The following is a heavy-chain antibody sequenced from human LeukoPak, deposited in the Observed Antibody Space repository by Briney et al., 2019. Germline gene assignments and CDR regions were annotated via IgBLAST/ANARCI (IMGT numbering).Heavy chain of an antibody. CDR1: GFTFSTDS. J-gene: IGHJ4*02. Sequence: GGSLRLSCAASGFTFSTDSLHWVRQAPGRGLEWVSAFDTGFGTYYSASLMGRLTISRDNSKNTLFVQMNSLRAEDTAVYYCARSGGWWSLDYWGQGTLVTVSS. CDR3: ARSGGWWSLDY. D-gene: IGHD6-19*01. CDR2: FDTGFGT. V-gene: IGHV3-23*01.